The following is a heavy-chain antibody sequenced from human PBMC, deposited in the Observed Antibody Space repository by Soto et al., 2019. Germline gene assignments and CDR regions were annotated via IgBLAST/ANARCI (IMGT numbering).Heavy chain of an antibody. CDR1: GGTFSSYS. CDR3: GRDGCRDYGGIAY. J-gene: IGHJ4*02. D-gene: IGHD4-17*01. CDR2: IIPVFGTA. Sequence: QVQLVQSGAEVKKPGSSVKVSCKASGGTFSSYSINWVRQAPGQGLEWMGEIIPVFGTANYAQKFQGRVTVTADEATTTVYLEISSLLYADTAVYDCGRDGCRDYGGIAYWGQGTLVTVSS. V-gene: IGHV1-69*01.